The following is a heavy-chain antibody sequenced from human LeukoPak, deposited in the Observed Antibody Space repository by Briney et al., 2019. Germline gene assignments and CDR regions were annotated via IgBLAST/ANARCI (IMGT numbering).Heavy chain of an antibody. Sequence: SVKVSCKASGHTFTSYDINWVRQATGQGLEWMGWMSPNSGNTAYAQKFQGRVTMTRNTSISTAYMELSSLRSEDTAVYYCAREDYYDSGSFDPWGQGTLVTVSS. CDR1: GHTFTSYD. D-gene: IGHD3-22*01. J-gene: IGHJ5*02. CDR3: AREDYYDSGSFDP. CDR2: MSPNSGNT. V-gene: IGHV1-8*02.